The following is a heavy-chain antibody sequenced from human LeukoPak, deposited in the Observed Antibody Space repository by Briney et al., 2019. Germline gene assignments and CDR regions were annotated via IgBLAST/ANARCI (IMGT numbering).Heavy chain of an antibody. CDR2: ISGSGGST. CDR3: AKAPVEMATPSTAPIDY. D-gene: IGHD5-24*01. V-gene: IGHV3-23*01. Sequence: PGGSLRLSCAASGFTFSSYAMSWVRQAPGKGLEWVSAISGSGGSTYYADSVKGRFTISRDNSKNTLYLQMNSLRAEDTAVYYCAKAPVEMATPSTAPIDYWGQGTLVTVSS. CDR1: GFTFSSYA. J-gene: IGHJ4*02.